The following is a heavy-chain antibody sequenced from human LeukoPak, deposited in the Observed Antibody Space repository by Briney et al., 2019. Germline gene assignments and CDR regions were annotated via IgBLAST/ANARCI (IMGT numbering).Heavy chain of an antibody. J-gene: IGHJ4*02. CDR1: GGSISSYY. CDR3: ARASLSSGWYY. Sequence: PSETLSLSCTVSGGSISSYYWSWIRQPTGKGLEWIGYIYYSGSTNYNPSLKSRVTISVDTSKNQFSLKLSSVTAADTAVYYCARASLSSGWYYWGQGTLVTVSS. CDR2: IYYSGST. D-gene: IGHD6-19*01. V-gene: IGHV4-59*01.